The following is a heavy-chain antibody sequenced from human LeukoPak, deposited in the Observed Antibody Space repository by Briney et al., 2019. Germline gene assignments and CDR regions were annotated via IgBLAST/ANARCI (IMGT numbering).Heavy chain of an antibody. D-gene: IGHD3-22*01. Sequence: PSETLSHTCTVSGGSISSYYWSWIRQPLGKGLEWIGYIYYSGSTNYNPSLKSRVTISVDTSKNQFSLKLSSVTAADTAVYYCARLRDYYDSSGYYLDAFDIWGQGTMVTVSS. CDR3: ARLRDYYDSSGYYLDAFDI. V-gene: IGHV4-59*08. J-gene: IGHJ3*02. CDR2: IYYSGST. CDR1: GGSISSYY.